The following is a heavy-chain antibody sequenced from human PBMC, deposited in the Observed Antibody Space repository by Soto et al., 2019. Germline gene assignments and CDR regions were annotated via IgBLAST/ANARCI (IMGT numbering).Heavy chain of an antibody. CDR1: GGSVSSGSYY. CDR2: IYYSGST. CDR3: ASCITMVRGAAPYYYYGMDV. Sequence: PSETLSLTCTVSGGSVSSGSYYWSWIRQPPGKGLEWIGYIYYSGSTNYNPSLKSRVTISVDTSKNQFSLKLSSVTAADTAVYYCASCITMVRGAAPYYYYGMDVWGQGTTVTVS. V-gene: IGHV4-61*01. J-gene: IGHJ6*02. D-gene: IGHD3-10*01.